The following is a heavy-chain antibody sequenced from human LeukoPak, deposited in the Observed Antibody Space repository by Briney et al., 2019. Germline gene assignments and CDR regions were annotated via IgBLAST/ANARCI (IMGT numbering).Heavy chain of an antibody. CDR1: GGTFSSYA. V-gene: IGHV1-69*06. CDR3: ATGAGAYDYGGKEIDY. Sequence: ASVKVSCKASGGTFSSYAISWVRQAPGQGLEWMGRIIPIFGTANYAQKFQGRVTITADKSTSIAYMELSSLRSEDTAVYYCATGAGAYDYGGKEIDYWGQGTLVTVSS. D-gene: IGHD4-23*01. CDR2: IIPIFGTA. J-gene: IGHJ4*02.